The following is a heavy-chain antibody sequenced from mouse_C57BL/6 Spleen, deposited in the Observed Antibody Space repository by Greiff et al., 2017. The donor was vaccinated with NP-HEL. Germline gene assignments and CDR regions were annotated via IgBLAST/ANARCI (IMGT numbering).Heavy chain of an antibody. CDR2: ISSGSSTI. CDR3: ARVGVYYDYDGYYFDY. D-gene: IGHD2-4*01. J-gene: IGHJ2*01. Sequence: EVQRVESGGGLVKPGGSLKLSCAASGFTFSDYGMHWVRQAPEKGLEWVAYISSGSSTIYYADTVKGRFTISRDNAKNTLFLQMTSLRSEDTAMYYCARVGVYYDYDGYYFDYWGQGTTLTVSS. CDR1: GFTFSDYG. V-gene: IGHV5-17*01.